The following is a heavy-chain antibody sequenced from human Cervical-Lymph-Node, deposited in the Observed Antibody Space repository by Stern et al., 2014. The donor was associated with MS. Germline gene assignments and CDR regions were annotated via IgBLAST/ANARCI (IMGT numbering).Heavy chain of an antibody. CDR3: ARRRLSLNWFDP. CDR1: GFLVNTSHVG. D-gene: IGHD3-16*01. Sequence: QVTLKESGPALVKPTQTLTLTCTVSGFLVNTSHVGVAWLRQPPGKALEWLALIYWDDDERYSPSLRSRLSVTKDTSKNQVVLTMTNMAPADTATYFCARRRLSLNWFDPWSQGTLVTVSS. J-gene: IGHJ5*01. V-gene: IGHV2-5*02. CDR2: IYWDDDE.